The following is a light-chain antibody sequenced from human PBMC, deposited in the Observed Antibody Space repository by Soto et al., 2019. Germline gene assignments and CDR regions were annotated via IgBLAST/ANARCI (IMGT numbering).Light chain of an antibody. CDR2: EDT. Sequence: QAVVTQPASVSGSPGQSITISCTGTSSDVGSYNLVSWYQQHPGKAPKLMIYEDTKRPSGVSNRFSGSKSGNTASLTISGLQAEDEANYYCCSYAGSSTFYVFGTGTKVTVL. V-gene: IGLV2-23*01. J-gene: IGLJ1*01. CDR3: CSYAGSSTFYV. CDR1: SSDVGSYNL.